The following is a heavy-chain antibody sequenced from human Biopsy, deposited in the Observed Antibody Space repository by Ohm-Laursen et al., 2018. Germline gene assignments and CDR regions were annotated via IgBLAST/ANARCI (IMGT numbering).Heavy chain of an antibody. CDR1: GYSLSTFR. CDR3: ARDSRDKSDL. CDR2: ISAYNGQT. Sequence: ASVKVSCKASGYSLSTFRLNWVRQAPGLGLEWMGWISAYNGQTSYAPNFQGRLIMTTDTSTGTAYMELRSLRSDDTAMYYCARDSRDKSDLWGQGTLVTVSS. J-gene: IGHJ5*02. V-gene: IGHV1-18*01.